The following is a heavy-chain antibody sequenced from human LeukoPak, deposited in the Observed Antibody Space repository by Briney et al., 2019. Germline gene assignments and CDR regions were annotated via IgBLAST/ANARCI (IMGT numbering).Heavy chain of an antibody. CDR3: AREGAVAGNDY. V-gene: IGHV3-30-3*01. J-gene: IGHJ4*02. Sequence: GGSLRLSCAASRFTFSSYAMHWVRQAPGKGLEWVALISYDGSNENYPASVKGRFTISRDNSKNTLYLQMNSLRAEDTAVYYCAREGAVAGNDYWGQGILVTVSS. CDR1: RFTFSSYA. D-gene: IGHD6-19*01. CDR2: ISYDGSNE.